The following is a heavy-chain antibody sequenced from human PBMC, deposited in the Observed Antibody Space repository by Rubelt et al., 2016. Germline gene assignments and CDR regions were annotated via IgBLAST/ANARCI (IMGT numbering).Heavy chain of an antibody. CDR3: ARHAFIVTTGSFWDY. J-gene: IGHJ4*02. V-gene: IGHV4-39*01. D-gene: IGHD4-17*01. CDR1: GDSISSNSFY. Sequence: QLQLQESGPGLVQPSETLSLTCTISGDSISSNSFYWGWIRQPPGKGLEWIGSIDYSGSTYSNPSLRSRFTVSFERSKNQFSLNRSSVTAADTAVYYCARHAFIVTTGSFWDYWGQGTLITVSS. CDR2: IDYSGST.